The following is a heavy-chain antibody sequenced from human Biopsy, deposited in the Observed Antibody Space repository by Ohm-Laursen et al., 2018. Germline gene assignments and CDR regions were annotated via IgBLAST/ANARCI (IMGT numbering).Heavy chain of an antibody. Sequence: TQTLTLTCSFSGFSLSARGMCVSWIRQAPGKALEWLARVVLDDYTDYSASPQTKVPISNDTSNDQVVLTVNNVDPADTATYYCARTPILIVSAGLVYRHRRHLQGMDVWGQGIAVTVS. V-gene: IGHV2-70*11. CDR3: ARTPILIVSAGLVYRHRRHLQGMDV. D-gene: IGHD6-13*01. CDR1: GFSLSARGMC. CDR2: VVLDDYT. J-gene: IGHJ6*02.